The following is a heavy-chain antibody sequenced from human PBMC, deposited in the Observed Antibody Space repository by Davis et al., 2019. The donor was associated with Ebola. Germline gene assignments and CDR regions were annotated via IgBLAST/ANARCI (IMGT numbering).Heavy chain of an antibody. J-gene: IGHJ6*02. CDR3: ASIAARRWDYYYYGMDV. CDR2: ISSSSSTI. CDR1: RFTFSSYS. D-gene: IGHD6-6*01. Sequence: GESLKIPCAASRFTFSSYSMNWVRQAPGKGLEWVSYISSSSSTIYYADSVKGRFTISRDNAKNSLYLQMNSLRDEDTAVYYCASIAARRWDYYYYGMDVWGQGTTVTVSS. V-gene: IGHV3-48*02.